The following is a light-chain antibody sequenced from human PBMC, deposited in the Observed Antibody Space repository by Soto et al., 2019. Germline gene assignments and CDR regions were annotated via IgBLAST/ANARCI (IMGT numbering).Light chain of an antibody. CDR1: QTITNY. Sequence: DIQMTQSPSSRSASVGDRVTITCRASQTITNYLNWYQQQSGKAPKLLIFAASTLVRGVPSRFSGRGSGTEFTLTISSLQADDYATFYCQQYHTDWTFGQGTKVDIK. CDR3: QQYHTDWT. CDR2: AAS. V-gene: IGKV1-5*01. J-gene: IGKJ1*01.